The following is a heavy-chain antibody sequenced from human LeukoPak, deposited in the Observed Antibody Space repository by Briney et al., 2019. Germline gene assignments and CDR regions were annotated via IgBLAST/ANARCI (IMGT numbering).Heavy chain of an antibody. Sequence: GASVTVSCTASGYTFTSYGISWVRQAPGQGLEWMGWISAYNGNTNYAQKLQGRVTMTTDTSTSTAYMELRSLRSDDTAVYYCARVFVLPLLGYCSSTSCPGAWFDPWGQGTLVTVSS. CDR1: GYTFTSYG. J-gene: IGHJ5*02. V-gene: IGHV1-18*01. CDR2: ISAYNGNT. D-gene: IGHD2-2*01. CDR3: ARVFVLPLLGYCSSTSCPGAWFDP.